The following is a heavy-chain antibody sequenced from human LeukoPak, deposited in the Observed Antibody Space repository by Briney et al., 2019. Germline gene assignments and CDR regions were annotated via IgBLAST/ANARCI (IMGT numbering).Heavy chain of an antibody. V-gene: IGHV4-59*08. D-gene: IGHD3/OR15-3a*01. Sequence: SETLSLTCTVSGGSISSYYWSWIRQPPGKGLEWIGYIYHSGSTNYNPSLKSRVTISVDTSKNQFSLKLSSVTAADTAVYYCARRKGLVKVAFDIWGQGTMVTVSS. CDR3: ARRKGLVKVAFDI. CDR2: IYHSGST. J-gene: IGHJ3*02. CDR1: GGSISSYY.